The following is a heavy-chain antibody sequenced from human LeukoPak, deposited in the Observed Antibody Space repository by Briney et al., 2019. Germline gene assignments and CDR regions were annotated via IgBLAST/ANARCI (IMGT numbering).Heavy chain of an antibody. CDR1: GFTFSNFA. CDR3: AKAGSSGWSSSGGGS. CDR2: ISGSGGST. V-gene: IGHV3-23*01. Sequence: QPGGSLRPSCAASGFTFSNFAMSWVRQAPGKGLEWVSTISGSGGSTFYADSVKGRFPISRDNSKNTLFLQMNSLRAEDTAIYYCAKAGSSGWSSSGGGSWGQGSLVTVSS. D-gene: IGHD6-19*01. J-gene: IGHJ5*02.